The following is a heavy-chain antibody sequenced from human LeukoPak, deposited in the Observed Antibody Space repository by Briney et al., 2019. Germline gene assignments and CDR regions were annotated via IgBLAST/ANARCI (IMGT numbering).Heavy chain of an antibody. Sequence: ASETLSLTCTVSGGSISSYYWSWIRQPPGKGLEWIGYIYYSGSTNYNPSLKSRVTISVDTSKNQFSLKLSSVTAADTAVYYCARHLSSIVGDTLSSGFDRWGQGTLVTVSS. V-gene: IGHV4-59*08. D-gene: IGHD1-26*01. J-gene: IGHJ5*02. CDR3: ARHLSSIVGDTLSSGFDR. CDR2: IYYSGST. CDR1: GGSISSYY.